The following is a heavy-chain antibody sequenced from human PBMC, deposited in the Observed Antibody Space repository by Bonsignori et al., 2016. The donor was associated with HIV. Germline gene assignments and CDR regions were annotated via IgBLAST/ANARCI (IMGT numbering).Heavy chain of an antibody. CDR3: ARQVASAGIKYFDL. CDR2: IYPYDSDI. V-gene: IGHV5-51*01. D-gene: IGHD6-13*01. J-gene: IGHJ4*02. Sequence: VRQMPGKGLEWMGFIYPYDSDIKYSPSFQGRVTISADKSVNTAYLQWDRLKASDTAMYFCARQVASAGIKYFDLWGQGTLVTVSS.